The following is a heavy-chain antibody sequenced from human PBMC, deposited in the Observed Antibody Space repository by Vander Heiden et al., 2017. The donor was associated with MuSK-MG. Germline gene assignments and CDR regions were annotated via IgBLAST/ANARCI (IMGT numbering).Heavy chain of an antibody. CDR1: GASINTGRYY. J-gene: IGHJ6*03. Sequence: QVQLQESVPGLVKPSQPLSPTCTVSGASINTGRYYWRWIRQAAGQGLEWIGRIYTTGTTNYNPSLKSRVTMSLDTSKSQLTLRLTSVTAADTAVYYCARSKGAYIDYHYYMELWGNGTTVAVSS. D-gene: IGHD3-16*01. CDR3: ARSKGAYIDYHYYMEL. V-gene: IGHV4-61*02. CDR2: IYTTGTT.